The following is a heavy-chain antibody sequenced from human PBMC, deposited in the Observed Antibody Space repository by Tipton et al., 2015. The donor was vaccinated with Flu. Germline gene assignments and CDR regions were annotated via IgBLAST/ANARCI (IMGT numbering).Heavy chain of an antibody. CDR1: GSSIGRSYC. D-gene: IGHD3-10*01. V-gene: IGHV4-38-2*02. J-gene: IGHJ5*02. CDR2: LCPAGNT. CDR3: ARDRGFSNWFDP. Sequence: TLSLTCSVSGSSIGRSYCWGWIRQPPGKGLEWIGNLCPAGNTYYNPSLKSRVTISVDRSKNQFSLRLSSVTAADTAVYYCARDRGFSNWFDPWGQGTLVTVSS.